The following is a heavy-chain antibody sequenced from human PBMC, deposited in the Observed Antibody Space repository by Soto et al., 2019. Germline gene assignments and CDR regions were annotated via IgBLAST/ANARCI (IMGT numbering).Heavy chain of an antibody. CDR1: GFTFSTYW. CDR3: ARDTNDYVWGSYPPSSDY. Sequence: PGGSLRLSCASSGFTFSTYWMTWVRQAPGKGLEWVANIKQDGSETYYVDSVKGRFTISRDNAKNSLYLQMSSLRAEDTAVYYCARDTNDYVWGSYPPSSDYWGQGALVTVSS. J-gene: IGHJ4*02. D-gene: IGHD3-16*01. CDR2: IKQDGSET. V-gene: IGHV3-7*03.